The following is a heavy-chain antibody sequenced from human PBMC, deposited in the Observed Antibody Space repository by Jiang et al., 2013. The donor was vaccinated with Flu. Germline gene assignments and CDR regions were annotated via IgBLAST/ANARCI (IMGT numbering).Heavy chain of an antibody. V-gene: IGHV5-10-1*01. D-gene: IGHD2-2*01. CDR2: IDPSDSYT. CDR3: ARTAEYCSSTSCYSDY. CDR1: GYSFTSYW. Sequence: GAEVKKPGESLRISCKGSGYSFTSYWISWVRQMPGKGLEWMGRIDPSDSYTNYSPSFQGHVTISADKSISTAYLQWSSLKASDTAMYYCARTAEYCSSTSCYSDYWGQGTLVTVSS. J-gene: IGHJ4*02.